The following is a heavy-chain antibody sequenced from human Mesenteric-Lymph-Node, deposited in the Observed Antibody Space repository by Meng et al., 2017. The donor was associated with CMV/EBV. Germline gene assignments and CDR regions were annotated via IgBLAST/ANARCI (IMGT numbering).Heavy chain of an antibody. Sequence: GESLKISCAASGFTFSSYAMHWVRQAPGKGLEWVAVISYDGSNKYYADSVKGRFTISRDNSKNTLYLQMNSLRAEDTAVYYCAKDLPCSTTCYMFDYWGQGTLVTVSS. J-gene: IGHJ4*02. D-gene: IGHD2-2*02. V-gene: IGHV3-30-3*01. CDR2: ISYDGSNK. CDR1: GFTFSSYA. CDR3: AKDLPCSTTCYMFDY.